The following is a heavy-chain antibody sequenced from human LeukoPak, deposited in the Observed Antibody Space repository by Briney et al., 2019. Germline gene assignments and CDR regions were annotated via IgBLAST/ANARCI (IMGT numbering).Heavy chain of an antibody. J-gene: IGHJ4*02. V-gene: IGHV4-4*07. D-gene: IGHD4-23*01. CDR2: IYSSGST. Sequence: PSETLSLTCTVSGGSINSYYWSWIRQPAGKGLEWIGLIYSSGSTNYNPSLKSRVSMSVDTSKNQFSLKLTSVTAADTALYYCARGGKATVVTMWGQGALVTVSS. CDR1: GGSINSYY. CDR3: ARGGKATVVTM.